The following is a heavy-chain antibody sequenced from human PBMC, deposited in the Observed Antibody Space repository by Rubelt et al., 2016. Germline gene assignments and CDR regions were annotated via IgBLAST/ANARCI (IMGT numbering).Heavy chain of an antibody. CDR2: ISYDGTNK. CDR3: AKAVGVRRTGVDY. J-gene: IGHJ4*02. D-gene: IGHD1-14*01. Sequence: GLEWVAVISYDGTNKYYADSVKGRFTISRDNSKNTLYLQMKSLRAEDTAVYYCAKAVGVRRTGVDYWGQGTLVTVSS. V-gene: IGHV3-30*04.